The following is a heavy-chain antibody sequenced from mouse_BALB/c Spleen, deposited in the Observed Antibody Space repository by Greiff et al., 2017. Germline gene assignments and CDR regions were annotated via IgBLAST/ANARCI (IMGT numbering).Heavy chain of an antibody. CDR2: ISYSGST. Sequence: EVMLVESGPGLVKPSQSLSLTCTVTGYSITSDYAWNWIRQFPGNKLEWMGYISYSGSTSYNPSLKSRISITRDTSKNQFFLQLNSVTTEDTATYYCARERYDGFDYWGQGTTLTVSS. J-gene: IGHJ2*01. CDR1: GYSITSDYA. CDR3: ARERYDGFDY. V-gene: IGHV3-2*02. D-gene: IGHD2-3*01.